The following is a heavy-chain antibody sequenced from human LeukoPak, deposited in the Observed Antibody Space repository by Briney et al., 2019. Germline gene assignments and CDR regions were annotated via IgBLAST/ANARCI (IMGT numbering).Heavy chain of an antibody. CDR2: IKQDDSEK. J-gene: IGHJ3*02. V-gene: IGHV3-7*04. Sequence: GGSLRLSCAASGFTFTSNWMTWVRQAPGKGLEWVANIKQDDSEKYYVGSVKGRFTISRDNAKNSVYLQMNSLRVEDTAIYYCARGRAVDIWGRGTMVTVSS. CDR1: GFTFTSNW. CDR3: ARGRAVDI.